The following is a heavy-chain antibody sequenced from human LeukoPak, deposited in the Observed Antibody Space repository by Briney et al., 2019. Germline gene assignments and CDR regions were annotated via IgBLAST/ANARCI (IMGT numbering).Heavy chain of an antibody. V-gene: IGHV4-39*06. CDR3: ARGPHYYDSSGYYRAPPDY. CDR2: IYYSGST. Sequence: SETLSLTCTVSGGSISSSSYYWGWIRQPPGKGLEWIGSIYYSGSTYYNPSLKSRVTISVDTSKNQFPLKLSSVTAADTAVYYCARGPHYYDSSGYYRAPPDYWGQGTLVAVSS. J-gene: IGHJ4*02. CDR1: GGSISSSSYY. D-gene: IGHD3-22*01.